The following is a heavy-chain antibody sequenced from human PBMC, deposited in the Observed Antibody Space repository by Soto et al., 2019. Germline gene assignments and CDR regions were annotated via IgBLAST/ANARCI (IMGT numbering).Heavy chain of an antibody. D-gene: IGHD5-12*01. V-gene: IGHV4-59*01. Sequence: WTWLRQAPGKGLEWIGYVHFSGGTNYNPSLESRVTISIDTSRDQFSLKLTSLTAADTAVYFCARDNMATFDYHYYGMDVWGQGTTVTVSS. CDR3: ARDNMATFDYHYYGMDV. J-gene: IGHJ6*02. CDR2: VHFSGGT.